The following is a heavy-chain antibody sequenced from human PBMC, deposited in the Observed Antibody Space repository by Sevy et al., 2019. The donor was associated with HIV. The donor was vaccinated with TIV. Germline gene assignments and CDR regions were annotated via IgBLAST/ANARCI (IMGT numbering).Heavy chain of an antibody. V-gene: IGHV4-30-2*01. J-gene: IGHJ4*02. CDR1: GGSISSGLYS. D-gene: IGHD3-22*01. CDR3: ARDSGYYPYYFDH. Sequence: SESLSLTCAVSGGSISSGLYSWNWIRQPPGRGLEWIGYIYHTGNTYYNPSLKTRVTISVDRSKNQFSLRLTSVTAADTAVYYCARDSGYYPYYFDHWGQGTSVTVSS. CDR2: IYHTGNT.